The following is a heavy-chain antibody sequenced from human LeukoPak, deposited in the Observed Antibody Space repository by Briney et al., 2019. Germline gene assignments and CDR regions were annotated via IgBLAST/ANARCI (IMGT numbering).Heavy chain of an antibody. CDR2: ISAYNGNT. Sequence: ASVKVSCKASGYTFTSYGISWVRQAPGQGLEWMGWISAYNGNTNYAQKLQGRVTMTTDTSTSTAYMELRSLRSDDTAVYYCVRDYYDSSGYSNEEVDYWGQGTLVTVSS. V-gene: IGHV1-18*01. J-gene: IGHJ4*02. CDR3: VRDYYDSSGYSNEEVDY. CDR1: GYTFTSYG. D-gene: IGHD3-22*01.